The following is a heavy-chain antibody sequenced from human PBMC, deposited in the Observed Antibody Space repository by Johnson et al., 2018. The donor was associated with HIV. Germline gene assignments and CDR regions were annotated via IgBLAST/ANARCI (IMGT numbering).Heavy chain of an antibody. CDR2: ISYDGGNN. J-gene: IGHJ3*02. Sequence: QVQLVESGGGVVQPGRSLRLSCAASGFLFSRYAMHWVRQAPGKGLEWVAVISYDGGNNYYADSVKGRFTISRDNSKNTLYLQMNSLRAEDTAVYYCARSLGVGAFDIWGQGTMVTVSS. V-gene: IGHV3-30*14. D-gene: IGHD3-10*01. CDR3: ARSLGVGAFDI. CDR1: GFLFSRYA.